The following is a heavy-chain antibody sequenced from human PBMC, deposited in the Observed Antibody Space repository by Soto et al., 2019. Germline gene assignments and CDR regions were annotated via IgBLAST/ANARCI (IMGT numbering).Heavy chain of an antibody. CDR1: GFTFSNAG. D-gene: IGHD3-22*01. J-gene: IGHJ4*02. CDR2: IKSKTDGGTT. V-gene: IGHV3-15*07. CDR3: TTGLGGSSGWVRW. Sequence: PGGSLRLSCAASGFTFSNAGMNWVRQAPGKGLEWVGRIKSKTDGGTTDYAAPVKGRFTISRDDSKNTLYLQMNSLKTEDTAVYYCTTGLGGSSGWVRWWGQGTLVTVSS.